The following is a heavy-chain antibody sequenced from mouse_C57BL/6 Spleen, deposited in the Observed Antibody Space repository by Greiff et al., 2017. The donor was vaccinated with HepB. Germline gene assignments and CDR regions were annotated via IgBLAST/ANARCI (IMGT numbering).Heavy chain of an antibody. CDR2: IYPGDGDT. CDR3: ARSPSITTVSMDY. Sequence: QVHVKQSGAELVKPGASVKISCKASGYAFSSYWMNWVKQRPGKGLEWIGQIYPGDGDTNYNGKFKGKATLTADKSSSTAYMQLSSLTSEDSAVYFCARSPSITTVSMDYWGQGTSVTVSS. V-gene: IGHV1-80*01. J-gene: IGHJ4*01. D-gene: IGHD1-1*01. CDR1: GYAFSSYW.